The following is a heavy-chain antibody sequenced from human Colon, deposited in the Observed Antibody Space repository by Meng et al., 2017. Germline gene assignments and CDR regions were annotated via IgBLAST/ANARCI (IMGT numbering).Heavy chain of an antibody. D-gene: IGHD1-26*01. CDR2: VDYSGST. CDR1: GASFSRGNHY. CDR3: AGGPWEFDY. J-gene: IGHJ4*02. Sequence: QRQDPAPGLRGTPEALSSTFTVSGASFSRGNHYWIWIRQPPGKGLEYIAYVDYSGSTHYNPSLKSRVTMSVDTSKKQLTLQLSSVTAADTAVYYCAGGPWEFDYWGQGTLVTVSS. V-gene: IGHV4-61*01.